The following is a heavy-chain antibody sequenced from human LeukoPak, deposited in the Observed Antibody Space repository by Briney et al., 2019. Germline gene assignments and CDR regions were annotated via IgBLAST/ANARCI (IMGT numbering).Heavy chain of an antibody. CDR3: AREPESSGYYFFS. J-gene: IGHJ5*02. D-gene: IGHD3-22*01. Sequence: SVKVSCKASGGTFSTYAICWVRQAPGQGLEWVGGIIPIFGTADYAQKFQGRVTITADESTSTAYMELSSLRSEDTAVYYRAREPESSGYYFFSWGQGTLVTVSS. CDR2: IIPIFGTA. CDR1: GGTFSTYA. V-gene: IGHV1-69*01.